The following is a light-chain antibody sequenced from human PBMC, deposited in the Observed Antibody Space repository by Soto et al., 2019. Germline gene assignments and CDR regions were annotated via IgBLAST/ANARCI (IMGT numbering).Light chain of an antibody. CDR2: DVS. CDR1: QTVRNNY. Sequence: EYVLTQSPGTLSLSPGERATLSCRASQTVRNNYLAWYQQKPGQAPRLLIYDVSSRATGIPDRFSGSGSGTEFTLTISSLQSEDFAVYYCQQYNNWPPWTFGQGTKVDIK. CDR3: QQYNNWPPWT. V-gene: IGKV3-20*01. J-gene: IGKJ1*01.